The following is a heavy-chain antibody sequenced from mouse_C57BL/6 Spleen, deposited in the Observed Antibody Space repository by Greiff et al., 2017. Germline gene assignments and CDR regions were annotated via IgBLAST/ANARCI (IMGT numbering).Heavy chain of an antibody. D-gene: IGHD4-1*01. CDR3: ARSKLTGIFAY. J-gene: IGHJ3*01. Sequence: VQLQQSGPELVKPGASVKISCKASGYTFTDYYMNWVKQSHGKSLEWIGDINPNNGGTSYNQKFKGKATLTVDKSSSTAYMELRSLTSEDSAVYYCARSKLTGIFAYWGQGTLVTVSA. CDR2: INPNNGGT. V-gene: IGHV1-26*01. CDR1: GYTFTDYY.